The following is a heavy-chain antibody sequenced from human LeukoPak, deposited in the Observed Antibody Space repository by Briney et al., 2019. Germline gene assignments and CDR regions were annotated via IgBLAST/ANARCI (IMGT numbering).Heavy chain of an antibody. CDR2: INPNSGGT. CDR3: ARGGPNLYYYDSSGKKYYYYYYMDV. CDR1: GYTFTGYY. D-gene: IGHD3-22*01. Sequence: ASVKVSCKASGYTFTGYYMHWVRQAPGQGLEWMGWINPNSGGTNYAQKFQGRVTMTRDTSISTAYMELSRLRSDDTAVYYCARGGPNLYYYDSSGKKYYYYYYMDVWGKGTTVTVSS. J-gene: IGHJ6*03. V-gene: IGHV1-2*02.